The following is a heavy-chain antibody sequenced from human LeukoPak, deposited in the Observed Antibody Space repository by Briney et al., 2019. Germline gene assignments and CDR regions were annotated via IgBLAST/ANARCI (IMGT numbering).Heavy chain of an antibody. Sequence: PGASVKVSCKASGYPFTGYYMHWVRQAPGQGLEWMGWINPNSGGTNYAQKFQGRVTITRDTSISTAYMELSRLRSDDTAVYYCARDADEYSSSSLDYWGQGTLVTVSS. V-gene: IGHV1-2*02. D-gene: IGHD6-6*01. J-gene: IGHJ4*02. CDR3: ARDADEYSSSSLDY. CDR1: GYPFTGYY. CDR2: INPNSGGT.